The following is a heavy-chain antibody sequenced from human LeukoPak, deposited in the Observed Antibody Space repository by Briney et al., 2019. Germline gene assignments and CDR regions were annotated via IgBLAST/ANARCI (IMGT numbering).Heavy chain of an antibody. D-gene: IGHD2-2*02. CDR1: GFTYSLFW. V-gene: IGHV3-7*03. Sequence: PGGSLRLSCAASGFTYSLFWMSWVRQAPGKGLEWVANIKQDGSEKYYVDSVKGRFTISRDNAERSLYLQMNSLRAEDTAVYYCAKDGGSIVVVPAALPNWFDPWGQGTLVTVSS. CDR2: IKQDGSEK. J-gene: IGHJ5*02. CDR3: AKDGGSIVVVPAALPNWFDP.